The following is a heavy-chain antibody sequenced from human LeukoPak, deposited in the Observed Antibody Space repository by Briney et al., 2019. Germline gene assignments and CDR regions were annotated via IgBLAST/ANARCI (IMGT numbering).Heavy chain of an antibody. D-gene: IGHD5-12*01. J-gene: IGHJ4*02. CDR2: IYYSGST. Sequence: SETLSLTCTVTGRSISSSSYYLSWIRQPPGKGLEWIGYIYYSGSTNYNPSLKSRVTLSVDTSKNQFSLKLSSVTAADTAVYYCARVTGYDELDYWGQGTLVTVSS. V-gene: IGHV4-61*01. CDR3: ARVTGYDELDY. CDR1: GRSISSSSYY.